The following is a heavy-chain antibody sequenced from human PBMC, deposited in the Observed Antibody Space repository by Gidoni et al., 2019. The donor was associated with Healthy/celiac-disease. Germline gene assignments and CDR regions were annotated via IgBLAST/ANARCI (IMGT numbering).Heavy chain of an antibody. V-gene: IGHV3-23*01. Sequence: EVQLLESGGGLVQPGGSLRLSCAASGFTCSSYAMSWVRQAPGKGLDWVSALSGSGGGTYYADSVKCRFTISRDNSKNTLYLQMNSLRAEDTAVYYCAKDLVDSSGYYLDYWGQGTLVTVSS. CDR3: AKDLVDSSGYYLDY. CDR2: LSGSGGGT. J-gene: IGHJ4*02. CDR1: GFTCSSYA. D-gene: IGHD3-22*01.